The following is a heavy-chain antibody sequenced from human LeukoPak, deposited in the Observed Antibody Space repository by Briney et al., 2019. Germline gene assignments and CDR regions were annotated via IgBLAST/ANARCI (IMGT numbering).Heavy chain of an antibody. Sequence: PGGSLRLSCAASGFTFSNFAMSWVRQSPGKGLEWVSAISGSGGGTYYADSVKGRFTISRDNSKSSLYLQMNSLRAEDSALYYCAKEPSGSWYVIWGQGTLVTVSS. CDR1: GFTFSNFA. V-gene: IGHV3-23*01. CDR2: ISGSGGGT. CDR3: AKEPSGSWYVI. D-gene: IGHD6-13*01. J-gene: IGHJ4*02.